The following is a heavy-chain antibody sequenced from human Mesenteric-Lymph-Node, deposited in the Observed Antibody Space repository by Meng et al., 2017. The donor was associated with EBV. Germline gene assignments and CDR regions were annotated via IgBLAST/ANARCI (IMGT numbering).Heavy chain of an antibody. D-gene: IGHD3-16*01. CDR1: GYNFYTYG. J-gene: IGHJ4*02. CDR3: ARDGGAGGAKGY. CDR2: ISGHYGKT. V-gene: IGHV1-18*01. Sequence: QVRLVPPEGGVKKPWAAVKVSCKASGYNFYTYGLRWVRQATGQGLEWIGWISGHYGKTNYAQKFQGRVTVTTDRATSTAYMELWRRGYDDTAVYYCARDGGAGGAKGYWGQGTLVTVSS.